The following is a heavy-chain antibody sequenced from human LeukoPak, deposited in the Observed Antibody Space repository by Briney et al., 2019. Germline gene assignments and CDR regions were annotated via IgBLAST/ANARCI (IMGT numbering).Heavy chain of an antibody. CDR2: IIPIFGKG. CDR3: ARAVPAAPTGYYYYMDV. D-gene: IGHD2-2*01. J-gene: IGHJ6*03. CDR1: GATFTSNA. V-gene: IGHV1-69*05. Sequence: SSVKVSCKASGATFTSNAISWVRRAPGQGLEWRGGIIPIFGKGNNAQKFQGRVTITTDESRSTAYMELSSLRSEDTAVYYCARAVPAAPTGYYYYMDVWGKGTTVTVSS.